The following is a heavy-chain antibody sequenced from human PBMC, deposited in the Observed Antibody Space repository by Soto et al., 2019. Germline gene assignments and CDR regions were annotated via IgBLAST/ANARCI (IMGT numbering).Heavy chain of an antibody. J-gene: IGHJ2*01. D-gene: IGHD5-12*01. Sequence: QVQLVQSGAEVKKPGSSVTVSCKASGGTFSSYTISWVRQAPGQGHEWMGGIIPIFGTANYAQKFQSRVTIKADESTSPAFMVWSSLRSEDAAVYYCARGNHRWLQLWYFDLWGRGTLVTVSS. V-gene: IGHV1-69*12. CDR3: ARGNHRWLQLWYFDL. CDR1: GGTFSSYT. CDR2: IIPIFGTA.